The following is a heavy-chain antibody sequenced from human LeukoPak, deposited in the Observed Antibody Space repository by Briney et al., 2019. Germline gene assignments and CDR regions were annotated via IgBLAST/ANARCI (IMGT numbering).Heavy chain of an antibody. J-gene: IGHJ4*02. CDR2: IRSKAYGGTT. D-gene: IGHD3-22*01. CDR1: GFTFGDYA. V-gene: IGHV3-49*04. Sequence: PGGSLRLSCTASGFTFGDYAMSWVRQAPGKGLEWVGFIRSKAYGGTTEYAASVKGRFTISRDDSKSFAYLQMNSLKTEDTAVYYCTRVGYYDSSGEYYFDYWGQGTLVTVSS. CDR3: TRVGYYDSSGEYYFDY.